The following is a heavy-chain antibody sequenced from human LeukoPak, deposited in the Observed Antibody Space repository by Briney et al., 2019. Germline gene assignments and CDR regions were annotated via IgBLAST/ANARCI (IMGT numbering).Heavy chain of an antibody. CDR1: GFTFSTYA. V-gene: IGHV3-23*01. D-gene: IGHD3-10*02. J-gene: IGHJ4*02. CDR3: AKGVNYFVLEY. Sequence: GGSLRLSCAASGFTFSTYAMSGVRQAPGKGLEWVSALSPSGGITYYEDSVKGRFTISRDNSKNTLYLQMNSLSAEDTAVYYCAKGVNYFVLEYWGQGTLVTVSS. CDR2: LSPSGGIT.